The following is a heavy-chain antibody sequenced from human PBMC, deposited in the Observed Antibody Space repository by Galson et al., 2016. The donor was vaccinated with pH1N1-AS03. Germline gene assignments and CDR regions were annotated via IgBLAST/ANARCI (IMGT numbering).Heavy chain of an antibody. Sequence: ETLSLTCAIYRGSFSNYYWTWIRQPPGKGLEWIGEINYVGSTNYKPSFNSRVTISVDTSKMQFSLSLSSVTAADTAVYFCARIRGRRRLNLMPGVMYGFDLWGEGSTVIVSS. J-gene: IGHJ3*01. CDR2: INYVGST. CDR1: RGSFSNYY. CDR3: ARIRGRRRLNLMPGVMYGFDL. D-gene: IGHD3-16*01. V-gene: IGHV4-34*01.